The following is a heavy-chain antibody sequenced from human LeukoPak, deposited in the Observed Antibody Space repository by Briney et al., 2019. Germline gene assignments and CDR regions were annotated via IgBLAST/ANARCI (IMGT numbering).Heavy chain of an antibody. CDR3: ARGNYDSSGLLDY. J-gene: IGHJ4*02. V-gene: IGHV3-74*01. Sequence: PGGSLRHSCAASGFTFSAYWMHWVRHAPGKGLVWVLRINSDGSSTSYADSVKGRFTTSRDNAKNTLYLQMNSLRAEDTAVYYCARGNYDSSGLLDYWGQGTLVTVSS. CDR2: INSDGSST. CDR1: GFTFSAYW. D-gene: IGHD3-22*01.